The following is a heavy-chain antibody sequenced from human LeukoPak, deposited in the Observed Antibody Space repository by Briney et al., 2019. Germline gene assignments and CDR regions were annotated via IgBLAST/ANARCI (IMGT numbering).Heavy chain of an antibody. D-gene: IGHD3-3*01. J-gene: IGHJ4*02. V-gene: IGHV4-31*03. CDR3: QSRFLEWLLDY. Sequence: SETLSLTCTVSGGSITNGGYFWSWIRQHPGKGLECIGHISYSGSTYYTPSLKSRVTISRDTSKNQYSLKLTSVTAADTAMYYCQSRFLEWLLDYWGQGTLVTVSS. CDR1: GGSITNGGYF. CDR2: ISYSGST.